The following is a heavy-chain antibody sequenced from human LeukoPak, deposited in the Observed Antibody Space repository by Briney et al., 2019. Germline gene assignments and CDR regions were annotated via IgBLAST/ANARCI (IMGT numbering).Heavy chain of an antibody. CDR3: ARGGDGYNPGLFDY. D-gene: IGHD5-24*01. J-gene: IGHJ4*02. CDR1: GGSISSYF. Sequence: SETLSLTCTVSGGSISSYFWSWIRQPPGKGLEWIGYIYYSGSTNYNPSLKSRVTISVDTSKNQFSLKLSSVTAADTAVYYCARGGDGYNPGLFDYWGQGTLVTVSS. V-gene: IGHV4-59*01. CDR2: IYYSGST.